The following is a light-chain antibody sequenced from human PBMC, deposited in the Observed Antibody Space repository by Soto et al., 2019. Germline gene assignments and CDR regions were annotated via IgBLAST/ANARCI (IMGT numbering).Light chain of an antibody. Sequence: DIQMTQSPSTLSASVGDRVTITCRASQSILSWLAWYQQKPGKAPNLLIYKASTLESGVPSRFSGSGSGTEFTLTISSLQPDDFATYYCQPYNSYPLTFGGGTKVEIK. CDR3: QPYNSYPLT. J-gene: IGKJ4*01. CDR1: QSILSW. CDR2: KAS. V-gene: IGKV1-5*03.